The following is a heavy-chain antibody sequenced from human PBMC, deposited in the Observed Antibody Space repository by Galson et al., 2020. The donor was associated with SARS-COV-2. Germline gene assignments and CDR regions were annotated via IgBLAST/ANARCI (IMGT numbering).Heavy chain of an antibody. CDR1: GFTFSSYA. Sequence: GGSLSLSCAASGFTFSSYAMHWVRQAPGKGLEWVAVISYDGSNKYYADSVKGRFTISRDNSKNTLYLQMNSLRAEDTAVYYCARVKVGTVPAARLRLRGNLRAVDYWGQGTLVTVSS. D-gene: IGHD2-2*01. J-gene: IGHJ4*02. CDR3: ARVKVGTVPAARLRLRGNLRAVDY. CDR2: ISYDGSNK. V-gene: IGHV3-30-3*01.